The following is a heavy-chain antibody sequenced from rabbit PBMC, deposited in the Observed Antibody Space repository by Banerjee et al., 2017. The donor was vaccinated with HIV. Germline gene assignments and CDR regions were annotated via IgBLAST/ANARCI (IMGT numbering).Heavy chain of an antibody. J-gene: IGHJ2*01. Sequence: QEQLEESGGDLVKPGASLTLTCTASGFSFSSDFWICWVRQAPGKGLEWIACIYAGSSGDTYYARWAKGRFTISKTSSTTVTLQMTSLTAADTATYFCAKLTASSGGVGAADSDAFDPWGPGTLVTVS. V-gene: IGHV1S45*01. CDR3: AKLTASSGGVGAADSDAFDP. CDR2: IYAGSSGDT. CDR1: GFSFSSDFW. D-gene: IGHD1-1*01.